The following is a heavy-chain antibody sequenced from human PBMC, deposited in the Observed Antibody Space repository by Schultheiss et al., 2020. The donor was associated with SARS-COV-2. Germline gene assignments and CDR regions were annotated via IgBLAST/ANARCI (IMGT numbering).Heavy chain of an antibody. J-gene: IGHJ4*02. CDR1: GYTFTSYD. CDR2: MNPNSGNT. V-gene: IGHV1-8*03. CDR3: ARDLGKRYNWNDGHDY. D-gene: IGHD1-1*01. Sequence: ASVKVSCKASGYTFTSYDINWVRQATGQGLEWMGWMNPNSGNTGYAQKFQGRVTITRNTSISTAYMELSSLRAEDTALYYCARDLGKRYNWNDGHDYWGQGTLVTVSS.